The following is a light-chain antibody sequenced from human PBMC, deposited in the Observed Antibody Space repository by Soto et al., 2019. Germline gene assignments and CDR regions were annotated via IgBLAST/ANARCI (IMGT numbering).Light chain of an antibody. CDR2: EGS. J-gene: IGLJ2*01. CDR3: CSYAGSSTHVV. CDR1: SSDVGSYNL. V-gene: IGLV2-23*01. Sequence: QSALTQPASVSGSPGQSITISCTGTSSDVGSYNLVSWYQQHPGKAPKLMIYEGSKRPSGVSNRFSGSKSGNTASLTISGLQAEDEADYYCCSYAGSSTHVVFGGGTPLTVL.